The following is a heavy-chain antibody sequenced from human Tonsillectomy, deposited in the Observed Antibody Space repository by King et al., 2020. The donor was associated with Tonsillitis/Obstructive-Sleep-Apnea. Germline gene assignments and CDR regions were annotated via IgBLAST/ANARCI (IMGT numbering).Heavy chain of an antibody. Sequence: QLQESGTGLVKPSETLSLTCAVSGGSISSKSHYWAWIRQPPGKGLEWIGSIYYSGITYYNPTLESRLSISVDTSQNQFSLRLTSVTAADTAFYYCARREVAATVSFDSWGQGTLVTVSS. CDR1: GGSISSKSHY. J-gene: IGHJ4*02. CDR2: IYYSGIT. D-gene: IGHD2-15*01. V-gene: IGHV4-39*01. CDR3: ARREVAATVSFDS.